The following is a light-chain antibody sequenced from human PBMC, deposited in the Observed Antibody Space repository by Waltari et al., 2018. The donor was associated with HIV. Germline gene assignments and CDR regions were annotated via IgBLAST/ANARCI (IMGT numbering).Light chain of an antibody. CDR1: QTISKF. CDR3: QQTYSAPWT. Sequence: DIQMTQSPSSLSASVGDRVVVTCRANQTISKFLNWYQHKPGKAPNLPISSASNLHGGVPSRFGGSGSGTDFALTITSLQPEDFALYYCQQTYSAPWTFGQGTKIDIK. V-gene: IGKV1-39*01. CDR2: SAS. J-gene: IGKJ1*01.